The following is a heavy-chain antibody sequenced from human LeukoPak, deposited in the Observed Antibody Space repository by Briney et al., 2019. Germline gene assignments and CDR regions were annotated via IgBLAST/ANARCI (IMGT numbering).Heavy chain of an antibody. V-gene: IGHV1-18*01. CDR2: ISAYNGNT. D-gene: IGHD6-13*01. Sequence: ASVKVSCKASGYTFTSCGISWVRQAPGQGLEWMGWISAYNGNTNYAQKLQGRVTMTTDTSTSTAYMELRSLRSDDTAVYYCARGGPRREQQRSVWYYYYYYYMDVWGKGTTVTVSS. CDR1: GYTFTSCG. J-gene: IGHJ6*03. CDR3: ARGGPRREQQRSVWYYYYYYYMDV.